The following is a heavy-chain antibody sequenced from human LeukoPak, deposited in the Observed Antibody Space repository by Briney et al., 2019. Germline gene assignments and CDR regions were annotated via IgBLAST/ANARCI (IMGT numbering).Heavy chain of an antibody. D-gene: IGHD3-10*01. CDR1: GGSISSISYY. V-gene: IGHV4-39*07. J-gene: IGHJ5*02. CDR2: MYHNGST. Sequence: PSETLSLTCTVSGGSISSISYYWGWIRQPPGKGLEWIGSMYHNGSTYYNPPLKSRVTISEDTSKNQFSLKPRSVTAADTAVYYCARGPRFGELLWHWFDPWGQGTLVTVSS. CDR3: ARGPRFGELLWHWFDP.